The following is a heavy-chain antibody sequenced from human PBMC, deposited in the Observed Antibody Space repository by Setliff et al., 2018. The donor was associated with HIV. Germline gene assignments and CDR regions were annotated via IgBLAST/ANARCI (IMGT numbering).Heavy chain of an antibody. D-gene: IGHD3-3*01. V-gene: IGHV4-4*07. CDR2: IYTSGST. Sequence: PSETLSLTCAVSGGSISSYYWSWIRQPAGKGLEWIGRIYTSGSTNYNPSLKSRVTMSVDTSKNQFSLKLSSVTAADTAVYYCARGSNPDSPGFWSGYIDYWGQGTLVTVSS. CDR3: ARGSNPDSPGFWSGYIDY. J-gene: IGHJ4*02. CDR1: GGSISSYY.